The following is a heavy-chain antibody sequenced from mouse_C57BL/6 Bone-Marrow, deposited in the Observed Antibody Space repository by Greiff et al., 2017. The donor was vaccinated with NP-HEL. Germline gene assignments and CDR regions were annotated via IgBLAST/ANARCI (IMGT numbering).Heavy chain of an antibody. CDR1: GFTFSDAW. V-gene: IGHV6-6*01. CDR2: IRNKANNHAT. D-gene: IGHD5-5*01. Sequence: EVQRVESGGGLVQPGGSMKLSCAASGFTFSDAWMDWVRQSPEKGLEWVAEIRNKANNHATYYAESVKGRFTISRDDSKSSVYLQMNSLRAEDTGIYYCTALPDYAMDYWGQGTSVTVSS. J-gene: IGHJ4*01. CDR3: TALPDYAMDY.